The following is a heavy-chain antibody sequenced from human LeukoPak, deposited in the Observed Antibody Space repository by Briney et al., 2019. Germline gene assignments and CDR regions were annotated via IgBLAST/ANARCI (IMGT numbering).Heavy chain of an antibody. J-gene: IGHJ4*02. V-gene: IGHV4-59*08. CDR2: IYYSGST. Sequence: SETLSLTCTFSGDSISSYYWSWIRQPPGKGLEWIGYIYYSGSTNYNPSLKSRVTISVDTSKNQFSLKLSSVTAADTAVYYCARQGYPYGSDHPFDYWGQGTLVTVSS. D-gene: IGHD3-10*01. CDR3: ARQGYPYGSDHPFDY. CDR1: GDSISSYY.